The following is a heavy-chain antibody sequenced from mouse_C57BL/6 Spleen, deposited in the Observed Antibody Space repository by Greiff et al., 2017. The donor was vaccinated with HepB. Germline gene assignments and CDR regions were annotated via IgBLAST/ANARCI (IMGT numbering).Heavy chain of an antibody. CDR1: GYTFTDYY. Sequence: EVQLQQSGPELVKPGASVKISCKASGYTFTDYYMNWVKQSHGKSLEWIGDINPNNGGTSYNQKFKGKATLTVDKSSSTAYMEPRSLTSVDSAVYYCAMSGYYGSSSYAMDYWGQGTSVTVSS. CDR3: AMSGYYGSSSYAMDY. CDR2: INPNNGGT. D-gene: IGHD1-1*01. V-gene: IGHV1-26*01. J-gene: IGHJ4*01.